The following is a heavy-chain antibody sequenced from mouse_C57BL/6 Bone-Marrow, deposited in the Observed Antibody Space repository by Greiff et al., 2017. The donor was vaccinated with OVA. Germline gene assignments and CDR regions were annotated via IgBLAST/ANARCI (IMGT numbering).Heavy chain of an antibody. Sequence: EVQLQESGPGLVKPSQSLSLTCSVTGYSITSGYYWNWIRQFPGNKLEWMGYISYDGSNNYNPSLKNRISITRDTSKNQFFLKLNSVTTEYTATYYCARGPHYGSSYDYAMDYWGQGTSVTVSS. J-gene: IGHJ4*01. CDR2: ISYDGSN. CDR1: GYSITSGYY. CDR3: ARGPHYGSSYDYAMDY. D-gene: IGHD1-1*01. V-gene: IGHV3-6*01.